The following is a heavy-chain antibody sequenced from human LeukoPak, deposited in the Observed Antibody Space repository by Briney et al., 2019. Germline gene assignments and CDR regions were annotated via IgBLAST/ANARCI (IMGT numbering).Heavy chain of an antibody. J-gene: IGHJ4*02. CDR1: GGSISSGSYY. CDR2: IYTSGST. V-gene: IGHV4-61*02. Sequence: PSQTLSLTCTVSGGSISSGSYYWGWIRQPAGKGLEWIGRIYTSGSTNYNPSLKSRVTISVGTSKNQFSLKLSSVTAADTAVYYCARDGRGSSSPFDYWGQGTLVTVSS. D-gene: IGHD6-6*01. CDR3: ARDGRGSSSPFDY.